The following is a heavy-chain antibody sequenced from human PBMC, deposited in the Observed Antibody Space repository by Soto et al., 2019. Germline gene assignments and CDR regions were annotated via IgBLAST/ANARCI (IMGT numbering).Heavy chain of an antibody. V-gene: IGHV3-20*04. D-gene: IGHD6-19*01. CDR1: GFTFDDFC. Sequence: EVQLAESGGGVVRPGGSLRLSCAASGFTFDDFCMSWVRQVPGKGLEWVSGIYWDGGRTGYADSVRGRFTISRDNAKNSMFLQMNSLRVEDSALYYCARIAVTGRGDFDYWGQGTLVTVSS. CDR2: IYWDGGRT. J-gene: IGHJ4*02. CDR3: ARIAVTGRGDFDY.